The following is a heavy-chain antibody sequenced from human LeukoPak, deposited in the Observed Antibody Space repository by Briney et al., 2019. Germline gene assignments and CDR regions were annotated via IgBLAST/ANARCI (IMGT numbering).Heavy chain of an antibody. D-gene: IGHD3-10*01. CDR3: ASPRRYYYGSGSYYNSIMDY. CDR2: IIPILGIA. V-gene: IGHV1-69*04. J-gene: IGHJ4*02. CDR1: GGTFSSYA. Sequence: ASVKVSCKASGGTFSSYAISWVRQAPGQGLEWMGRIIPILGIANYAQKFQGRVTITADKSTSTAYMELSSLRSEDTAVYYCASPRRYYYGSGSYYNSIMDYWGQGTLVTVSS.